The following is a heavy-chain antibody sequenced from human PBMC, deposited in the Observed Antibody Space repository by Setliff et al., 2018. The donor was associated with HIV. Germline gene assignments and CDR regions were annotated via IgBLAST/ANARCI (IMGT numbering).Heavy chain of an antibody. CDR3: ARHSPSDY. J-gene: IGHJ4*02. Sequence: SETLSLTCTVSGDSISTDYWTWIRQPPGKGLEWIGYIYNSASTSYNPSLKSRVTISVDTSKNQFSLKLSSVSAADTAVYYCARHSPSDYWGQGTLVTVSS. CDR2: IYNSAST. V-gene: IGHV4-59*08. CDR1: GDSISTDY.